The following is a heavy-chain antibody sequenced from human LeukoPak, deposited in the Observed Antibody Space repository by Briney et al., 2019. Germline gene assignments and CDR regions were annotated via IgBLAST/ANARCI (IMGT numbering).Heavy chain of an antibody. CDR2: ISSSSSYI. V-gene: IGHV3-21*01. J-gene: IGHJ4*02. CDR3: ARVPSYYDSSGLTDY. Sequence: PGGSLRLSCAASGFTFSSYSMNWVRQAPGKGLEWVSSISSSSSYIYYADSVKGRFTISRDNAKNSLYLQMNSLRAEDTAVYYCARVPSYYDSSGLTDYWGQGTLVTVSS. CDR1: GFTFSSYS. D-gene: IGHD3-22*01.